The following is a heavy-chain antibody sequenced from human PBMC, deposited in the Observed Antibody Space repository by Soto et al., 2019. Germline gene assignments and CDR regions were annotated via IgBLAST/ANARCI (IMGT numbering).Heavy chain of an antibody. CDR2: IIPLLSTA. Sequence: QVQLVQSGAEVKKPGSSVKVSCKASGGPFSNDIITWVRQAPGQGLEWMGRIIPLLSTATYAQKFQGRLTITAXRXTXTSXMELNSLTSEDTAVYYCARDSPIGSTFSGYDAIDYWGQGTLLTVSS. J-gene: IGHJ4*02. CDR1: GGPFSNDI. V-gene: IGHV1-69*08. CDR3: ARDSPIGSTFSGYDAIDY. D-gene: IGHD5-12*01.